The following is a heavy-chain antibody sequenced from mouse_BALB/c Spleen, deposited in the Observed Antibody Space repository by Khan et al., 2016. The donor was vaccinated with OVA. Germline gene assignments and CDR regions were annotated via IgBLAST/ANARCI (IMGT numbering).Heavy chain of an antibody. CDR3: TRSYDSYYFVY. CDR1: GYSFTSYW. CDR2: IYPGISDT. V-gene: IGHV1-5*01. D-gene: IGHD2-4*01. J-gene: IGHJ2*01. Sequence: VHVKQSGTVLARPGASVKMSCKASGYSFTSYWMHWVKQRPGQGLEWIGAIYPGISDTRYNQKLKVKAKLTAVTSASTAYMELSSLTIEDSAVYFCTRSYDSYYFVYWCQGPTLTVSS.